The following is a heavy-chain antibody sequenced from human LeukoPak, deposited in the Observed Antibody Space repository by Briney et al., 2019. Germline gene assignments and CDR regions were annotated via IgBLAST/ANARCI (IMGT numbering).Heavy chain of an antibody. CDR1: GGSFSGYY. V-gene: IGHV4-34*01. Sequence: SETLSLTCAVYGGSFSGYYWSWIRQPPGKGLEWIGEINHSGSTNYNPSLKSRVTISVDTSKNQFSLKLSSVTAADTAVYYCARGLNRITIFGVVDYWGQGTPVTVSS. CDR2: INHSGST. D-gene: IGHD3-3*01. CDR3: ARGLNRITIFGVVDY. J-gene: IGHJ4*02.